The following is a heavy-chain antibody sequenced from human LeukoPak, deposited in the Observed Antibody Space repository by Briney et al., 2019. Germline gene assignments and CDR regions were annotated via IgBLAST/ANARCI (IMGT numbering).Heavy chain of an antibody. D-gene: IGHD3-9*01. CDR3: ARGHYDVLAASYKWTPDY. CDR1: GFTFSIYW. V-gene: IGHV3-21*01. CDR2: ITSGGDYI. J-gene: IGHJ4*02. Sequence: GGSLRLSCAASGFTFSIYWMSWVRQAPGKGLEWVSSITSGGDYIYYADSVKGRFTTSRDNAKNSLSLQLNSLRVEDTAVYYCARGHYDVLAASYKWTPDYWGQGTLVTVSS.